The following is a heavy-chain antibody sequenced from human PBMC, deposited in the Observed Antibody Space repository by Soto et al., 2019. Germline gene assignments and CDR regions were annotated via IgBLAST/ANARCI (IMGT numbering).Heavy chain of an antibody. V-gene: IGHV3-33*01. CDR2: FWYDGSNQ. J-gene: IGHJ6*02. Sequence: QVQLVESGGGVVQPGTSPRLSCAASGFTFSSSGFHWVRRAPGKGLEWVAVFWYDGSNQYYADSVKGRFTISRDNSKNTAYLQMDSLRAEDTAVYYCARGVGYNHHGMDVWGQGTTVTVSS. CDR3: ARGVGYNHHGMDV. D-gene: IGHD5-12*01. CDR1: GFTFSSSG.